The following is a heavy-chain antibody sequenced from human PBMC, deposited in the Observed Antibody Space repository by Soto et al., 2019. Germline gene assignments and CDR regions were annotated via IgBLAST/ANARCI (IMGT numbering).Heavy chain of an antibody. J-gene: IGHJ4*02. CDR3: VRGFAVSSSWYAPFDF. CDR1: GFTFGTYW. V-gene: IGHV3-7*01. CDR2: IRQDGSDK. D-gene: IGHD6-13*01. Sequence: EVHLVESGGGLVKPGGSLRLSCTTSGFTFGTYWMSWVRQVPGKGLEWVATIRQDGSDKYSVDSVKGRFTISRDNAKNSLYLQMNSLRVEDTAVYYCVRGFAVSSSWYAPFDFWGQGTLVTVSS.